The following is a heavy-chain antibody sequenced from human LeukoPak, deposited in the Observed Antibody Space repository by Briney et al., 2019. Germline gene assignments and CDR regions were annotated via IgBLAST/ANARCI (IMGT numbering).Heavy chain of an antibody. CDR3: ARDLVSPVVGATGDY. J-gene: IGHJ4*02. V-gene: IGHV1-46*01. Sequence: VASVKVSCKASGYIFTSYYMHWVRQAPGQGLEWMGIINPSGGSTSYAQKFQGRVTMTRDTSTSTVYMELSSLRSEDTAVYYCARDLVSPVVGATGDYWGQGTLVTVSS. CDR2: INPSGGST. D-gene: IGHD1-26*01. CDR1: GYIFTSYY.